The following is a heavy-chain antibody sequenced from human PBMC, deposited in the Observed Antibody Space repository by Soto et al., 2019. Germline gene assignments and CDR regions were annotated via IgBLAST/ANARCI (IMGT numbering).Heavy chain of an antibody. CDR3: ARGGSSSSNYYYGMDV. Sequence: GGSLRLSCAASGFTFSSYDMHWVRQATGKGLEWVSAIGTAGDTYYPGSVKGRFTISRENAKNSLYLQMNSLRVGDTAVYYCARGGSSSSNYYYGMDVWGQGTTVTVSS. CDR1: GFTFSSYD. V-gene: IGHV3-13*01. D-gene: IGHD6-6*01. CDR2: IGTAGDT. J-gene: IGHJ6*02.